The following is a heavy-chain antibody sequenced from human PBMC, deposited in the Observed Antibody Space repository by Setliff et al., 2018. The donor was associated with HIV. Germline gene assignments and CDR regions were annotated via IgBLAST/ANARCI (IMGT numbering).Heavy chain of an antibody. Sequence: VASVKVSCKASGYTFTSYDINWVRQATGQGLEWMGWMNPNSGNTGYAQKFQGRVTMTRNTSISTAYMELGSLRSEDTAVYYCARGQSPTARGDWFDPWGQGTLVTVSS. V-gene: IGHV1-8*02. J-gene: IGHJ5*02. CDR1: GYTFTSYD. D-gene: IGHD3-10*01. CDR2: MNPNSGNT. CDR3: ARGQSPTARGDWFDP.